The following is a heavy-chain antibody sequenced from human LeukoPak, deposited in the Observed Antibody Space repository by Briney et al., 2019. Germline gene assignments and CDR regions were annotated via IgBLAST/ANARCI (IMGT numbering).Heavy chain of an antibody. J-gene: IGHJ4*02. D-gene: IGHD1-7*01. Sequence: GGSLRLSCAASGFTFSSHWMSWVRQAPGRGLQWVASIRPEGSGEYYLDSVKGRFTISRDNTKNSLYLQMKSLRAEDTAVYYCARLLGTVTTYDYWGQGPLVTVSS. CDR2: IRPEGSGE. CDR3: ARLLGTVTTYDY. V-gene: IGHV3-7*01. CDR1: GFTFSSHW.